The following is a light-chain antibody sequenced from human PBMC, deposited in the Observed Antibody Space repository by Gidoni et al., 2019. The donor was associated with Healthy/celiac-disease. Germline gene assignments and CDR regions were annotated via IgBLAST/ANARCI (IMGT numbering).Light chain of an antibody. CDR2: LGS. CDR1: QSLLHSNGYNY. V-gene: IGKV2-28*01. Sequence: VLNQSSLSLPVTPAEPASISCRSSQSLLHSNGYNYLDWYLQKPGQSPQLLIYLGSNRASGVPDRFSGSGAGTDFTLKISRVEAEDVGVYYCMQALQTPRTFGQGTKLEIK. CDR3: MQALQTPRT. J-gene: IGKJ2*01.